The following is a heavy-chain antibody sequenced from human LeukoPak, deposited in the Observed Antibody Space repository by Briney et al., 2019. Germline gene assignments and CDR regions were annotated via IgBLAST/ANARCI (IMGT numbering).Heavy chain of an antibody. V-gene: IGHV3-23*01. CDR1: GFTSSSYA. D-gene: IGHD3-10*01. Sequence: PGGSLRLSCAASGFTSSSYAMSWVRQAPGKGLEWVSSIGGSGGTIYYADSMKGRFTISRDNSKNTLYMQINSLRAGDTALYYCAKVKDDRFRDDYIDVWGKGTTVTVSS. CDR3: AKVKDDRFRDDYIDV. J-gene: IGHJ6*03. CDR2: IGGSGGTI.